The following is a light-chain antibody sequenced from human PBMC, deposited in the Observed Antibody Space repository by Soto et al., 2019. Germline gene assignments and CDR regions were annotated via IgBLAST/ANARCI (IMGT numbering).Light chain of an antibody. CDR2: KAS. CDR1: QNINNW. CDR3: QQYNSYST. V-gene: IGKV1-5*03. J-gene: IGKJ2*01. Sequence: DIQMTQSPSTLSASVGDRVTITCRASQNINNWLAWYQQKPGKATKLLIYKASSLESWVPSRFSGSRSGTEFTLTISSLQPDDLATYYCQQYNSYSTFGQGTKLEIK.